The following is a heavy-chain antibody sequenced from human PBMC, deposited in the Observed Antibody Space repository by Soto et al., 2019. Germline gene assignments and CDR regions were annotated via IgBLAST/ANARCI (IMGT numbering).Heavy chain of an antibody. J-gene: IGHJ4*02. CDR1: GGSISSSSYY. D-gene: IGHD3-22*01. CDR2: IYYSGST. V-gene: IGHV4-39*01. CDR3: ASLRQSITMIVVVTPYYFDY. Sequence: SETLSLTCTVSGGSISSSSYYWGWIRQPPGKGLEWIGSIYYSGSTYYNPSLKSRVTISVDTSKNQFSPKLSSVTAADTAVYYCASLRQSITMIVVVTPYYFDYWGQGTLVTVS.